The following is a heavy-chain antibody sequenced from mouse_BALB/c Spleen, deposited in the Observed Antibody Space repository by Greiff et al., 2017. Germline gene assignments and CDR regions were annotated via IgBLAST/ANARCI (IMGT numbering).Heavy chain of an antibody. J-gene: IGHJ2*01. D-gene: IGHD4-1*01. CDR1: GYSITSDYA. CDR3: ARRLGRRYFDY. V-gene: IGHV3-2*02. CDR2: ISYSGST. Sequence: EVQLQESGPGLVKPSQSLSLTCTVTGYSITSDYAWNWIRQFPGNKLEWMGYISYSGSTSYNPSLKSRISITRDTSKNQFFLQLNSVTTEDTATYYCARRLGRRYFDYWGQGTTLTVSS.